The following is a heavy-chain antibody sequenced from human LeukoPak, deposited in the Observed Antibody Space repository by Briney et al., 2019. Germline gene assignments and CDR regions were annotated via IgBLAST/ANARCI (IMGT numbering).Heavy chain of an antibody. Sequence: ASVKVFCKASGYTFTGYYMHWVRQAPGQGLEWMGRINPNSGGTNYAQKFQGRVTMTRDTSISTAYMELSRLRSDDTAVYYCARGSREWLLSTFDYWGQGTLVTVSS. J-gene: IGHJ4*02. CDR1: GYTFTGYY. CDR2: INPNSGGT. D-gene: IGHD3-3*01. V-gene: IGHV1-2*06. CDR3: ARGSREWLLSTFDY.